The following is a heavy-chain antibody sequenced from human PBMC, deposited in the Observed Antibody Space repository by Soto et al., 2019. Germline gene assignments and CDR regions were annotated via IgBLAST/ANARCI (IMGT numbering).Heavy chain of an antibody. J-gene: IGHJ6*02. V-gene: IGHV4-4*07. CDR2: IYTSGST. CDR1: GGSMSSSY. D-gene: IGHD2-2*01. Sequence: SETLSLTCTVSGGSMSSSYWSWIRQPAGKGLEWIGRIYTSGSTNYNPSLKSRVTMSVDTSKNQFSLKLSSVTAADTAVYYCARDRLVVVPAATSLYYGMDVWGQGPTVTGSS. CDR3: ARDRLVVVPAATSLYYGMDV.